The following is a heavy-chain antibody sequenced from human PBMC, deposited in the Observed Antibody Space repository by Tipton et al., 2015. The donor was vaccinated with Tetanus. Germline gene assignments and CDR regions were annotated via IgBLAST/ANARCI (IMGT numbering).Heavy chain of an antibody. CDR2: MNPNRGNT. Sequence: QLVQSGAEVKKPGASVKVSCKASGYTFSSYDTNWVRQATGQGLEWMGWMNPNRGNTAYAQKFQGRVTMTSNPSISTAYMELSSLRSEDTAVYYCVRGTTMVRGVSPTGFYGMDVWGQGTTVTVSS. CDR1: GYTFSSYD. J-gene: IGHJ6*02. CDR3: VRGTTMVRGVSPTGFYGMDV. V-gene: IGHV1-8*01. D-gene: IGHD3-10*01.